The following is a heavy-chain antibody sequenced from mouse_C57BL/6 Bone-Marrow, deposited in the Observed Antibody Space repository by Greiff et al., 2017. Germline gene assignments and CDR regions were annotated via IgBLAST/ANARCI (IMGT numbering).Heavy chain of an antibody. CDR2: IYPRSGNT. CDR1: GYTFTSYG. V-gene: IGHV1-81*01. Sequence: QVQLQQSGAELARPGASVTLSCKASGYTFTSYGISWVKQRTGQGLEWIGEIYPRSGNTYYNEKFKGKATLTADKSSSTAYMELRSLTSEDSAVYFWARGPSDRFAYWGQGTLVTVSA. CDR3: ARGPSDRFAY. J-gene: IGHJ3*01. D-gene: IGHD2-10*02.